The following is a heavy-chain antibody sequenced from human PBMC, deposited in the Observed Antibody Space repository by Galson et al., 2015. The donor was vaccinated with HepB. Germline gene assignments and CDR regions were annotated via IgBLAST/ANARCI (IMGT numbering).Heavy chain of an antibody. Sequence: SLRLSCAASGFSVYSNYMNWVRQAPGKGLEWVSLIYSGSSSTNYADFVRGRFTISRDTSKNTVYLQMSRLRADDTAIYYCAQLGTGYWGRGTLVTVSS. J-gene: IGHJ4*02. CDR2: IYSGSSST. D-gene: IGHD7-27*01. CDR1: GFSVYSNY. CDR3: AQLGTGY. V-gene: IGHV3-53*01.